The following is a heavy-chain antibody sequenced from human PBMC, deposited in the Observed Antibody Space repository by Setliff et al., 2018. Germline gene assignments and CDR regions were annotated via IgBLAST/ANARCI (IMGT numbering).Heavy chain of an antibody. V-gene: IGHV1-2*04. CDR1: GYTFTGYY. CDR2: INPNSGGT. CDR3: ARDRDSSGYPYYFDY. J-gene: IGHJ4*02. Sequence: ASVKVSCQASGYTFTGYYMHWVRQAPGQGLEWMGWINPNSGGTNYAQKFQGWVTMTRDTSISTAYMELSRLRTDDTAVYYCARDRDSSGYPYYFDYWGQGTLVTVSS. D-gene: IGHD3-22*01.